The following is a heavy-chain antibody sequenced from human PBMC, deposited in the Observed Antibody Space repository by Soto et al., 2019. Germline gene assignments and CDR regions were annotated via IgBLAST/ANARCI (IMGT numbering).Heavy chain of an antibody. Sequence: QVQLVQSGAEVKKPGASVKVSCKASGYFFASYSMHWVRQAPGQGLEWMGMINPSVGSTSYVEKFKGRVTMIRNTSTSTVYMELSGLRSEDTAVYYCARESAGRDEFQSSADFDYWGQGTLVTVSS. CDR3: ARESAGRDEFQSSADFDY. CDR2: INPSVGST. CDR1: GYFFASYS. V-gene: IGHV1-46*01. J-gene: IGHJ4*02. D-gene: IGHD3-22*01.